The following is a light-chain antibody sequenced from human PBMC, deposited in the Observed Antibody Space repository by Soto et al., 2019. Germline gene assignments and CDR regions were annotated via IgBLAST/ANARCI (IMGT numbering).Light chain of an antibody. CDR2: EGT. Sequence: QSALTQPASVSGSPGQSITISCIGTSTDVGSYNLFSWYQQHPGKAPKLIIYEGTKRPAGVSNRFSGSKSSNTASLTVSGLQAEDEADYFCCSYAYTFSVFGGGTKLTVL. J-gene: IGLJ3*02. CDR3: CSYAYTFSV. CDR1: STDVGSYNL. V-gene: IGLV2-23*01.